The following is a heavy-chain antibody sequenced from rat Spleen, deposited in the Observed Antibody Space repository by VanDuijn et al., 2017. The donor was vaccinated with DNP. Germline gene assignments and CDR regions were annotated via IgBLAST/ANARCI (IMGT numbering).Heavy chain of an antibody. Sequence: EVQLVESGGGLVQPGRSLKLSCAASGFTFSDYNMAWVRQAPKKGLEWVAAISPSGGSTYYRDSVKGRFTVSRDNAKSTLYLQMDSLRSEETATYYCVRHEYQAFDYWGQGVMVTVSS. CDR1: GFTFSDYN. V-gene: IGHV5-7*01. J-gene: IGHJ2*01. CDR3: VRHEYQAFDY. CDR2: ISPSGGST.